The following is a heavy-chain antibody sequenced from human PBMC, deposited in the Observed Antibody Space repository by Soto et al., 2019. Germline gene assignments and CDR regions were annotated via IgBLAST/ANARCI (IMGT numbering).Heavy chain of an antibody. CDR3: ARDKNHYYYGMDV. V-gene: IGHV4-30-4*08. CDR1: GGSISSGGYY. CDR2: IYYSGST. J-gene: IGHJ6*02. Sequence: SETLSLTCTVSGGSISSGGYYWSWIRQHPGKGLEWIGYIYYSGSTYYNPSLKSRVTISVDTSKNQFSLKLSSVTAADTAVYYCARDKNHYYYGMDVWGQGTTVTVSS.